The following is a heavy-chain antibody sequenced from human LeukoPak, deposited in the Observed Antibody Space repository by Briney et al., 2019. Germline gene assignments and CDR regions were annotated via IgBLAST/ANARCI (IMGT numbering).Heavy chain of an antibody. J-gene: IGHJ4*02. CDR3: AREANLVVVVAATTYYFDY. Sequence: PSETLSLTCTVSGYSISRGYYWGWIRQPPGKGLEWIGSIYHSGSTYYNPSLKSRVTISVDTSKNQFSLKLSSVTAADTAVYYCAREANLVVVVAATTYYFDYWGQGTLVTVSS. D-gene: IGHD2-15*01. CDR2: IYHSGST. CDR1: GYSISRGYY. V-gene: IGHV4-38-2*02.